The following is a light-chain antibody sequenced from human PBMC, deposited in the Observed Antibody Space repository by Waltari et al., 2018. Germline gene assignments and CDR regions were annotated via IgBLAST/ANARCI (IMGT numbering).Light chain of an antibody. Sequence: HSALTQTATVSGSPGQSLTISCTGTSSDVGRYNLVSWYQQHPGKAPTLKIYHVNKRPPAVSHRSSGSKSGNTASLRITGLQSANEADYYCCSHAGSAISVFGGGTRLTVL. V-gene: IGLV2-23*02. CDR1: SSDVGRYNL. J-gene: IGLJ3*02. CDR2: HVN. CDR3: CSHAGSAISV.